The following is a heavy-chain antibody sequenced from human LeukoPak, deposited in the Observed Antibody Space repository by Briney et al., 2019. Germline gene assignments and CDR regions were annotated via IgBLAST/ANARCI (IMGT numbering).Heavy chain of an antibody. CDR3: ARDEVDTVRGVLYYYYYMDV. D-gene: IGHD3-10*01. Sequence: SETLSLTCTVSGGSISSGSYYWSWIRQPARKGLEWIGRIYTSGSTNYNPSLKSRVTISVDTSKNQFSLKLSSVTAADTAVYYCARDEVDTVRGVLYYYYYMDVWGKGTTVTVSS. CDR2: IYTSGST. V-gene: IGHV4-61*02. CDR1: GGSISSGSYY. J-gene: IGHJ6*03.